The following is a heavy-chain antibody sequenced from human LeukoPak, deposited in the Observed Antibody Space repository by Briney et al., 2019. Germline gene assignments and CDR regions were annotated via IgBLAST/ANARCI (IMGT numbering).Heavy chain of an antibody. CDR1: GGSISSSSYY. V-gene: IGHV4-39*01. Sequence: TSSETLSLTRTVSGGSISSSSYYWGWIRQPPGKGLEWIGSIYYSGSTYYNPSLKSRVTISVDTSKNQFSLKLSSVTAADTAVYYCARHMSPPGGLVVIAILYWFDPWGQGTLVTVSS. J-gene: IGHJ5*02. CDR3: ARHMSPPGGLVVIAILYWFDP. CDR2: IYYSGST. D-gene: IGHD2-21*01.